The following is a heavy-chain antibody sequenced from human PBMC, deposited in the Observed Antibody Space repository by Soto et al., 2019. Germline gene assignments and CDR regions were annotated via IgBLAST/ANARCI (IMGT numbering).Heavy chain of an antibody. CDR2: LSHDGRNK. CDR1: GFTFSSYG. J-gene: IGHJ4*02. Sequence: QVQLVESGGGVVQPGRSLRLSCAASGFTFSSYGIHWVRQAPGKGLEWVAVLSHDGRNKYYADSVKGRFSISRDNSKNTMYRQMSSLRAEETAVYYCAEDRDAWNDAGIDHWGQGTLVIVSS. D-gene: IGHD1-1*01. CDR3: AEDRDAWNDAGIDH. V-gene: IGHV3-30*18.